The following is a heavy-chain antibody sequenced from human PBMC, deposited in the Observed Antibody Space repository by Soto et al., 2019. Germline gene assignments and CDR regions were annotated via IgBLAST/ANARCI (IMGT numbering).Heavy chain of an antibody. Sequence: GGSLRLSCAASGFTFSSYAMSWVRQAPGKGLEWVSAISGSGGSTYYADSVKGRFTISRDNSKNTLYLQMNSLRAEDTAVYYCATPPLYCSGGSCPGHPWGQGTLVTVSS. D-gene: IGHD2-15*01. CDR3: ATPPLYCSGGSCPGHP. J-gene: IGHJ5*02. CDR2: ISGSGGST. V-gene: IGHV3-23*01. CDR1: GFTFSSYA.